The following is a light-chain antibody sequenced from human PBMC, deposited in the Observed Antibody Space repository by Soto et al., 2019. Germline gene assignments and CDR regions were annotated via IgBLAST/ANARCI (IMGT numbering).Light chain of an antibody. Sequence: EIVLTQSPGTLSLSPGERAILSCRASQSVGGSFLAWYQQKPGQAPRLLIHGTSTRATGIPDRFSGSGSVTDFTLTISRLEPEDFAVYYCQQYGGSPMYTFGQGTKLEIK. CDR1: QSVGGSF. V-gene: IGKV3-20*01. J-gene: IGKJ2*01. CDR2: GTS. CDR3: QQYGGSPMYT.